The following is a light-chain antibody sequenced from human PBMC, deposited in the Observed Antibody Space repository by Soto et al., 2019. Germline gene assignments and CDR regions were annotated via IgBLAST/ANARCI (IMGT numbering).Light chain of an antibody. J-gene: IGLJ3*02. Sequence: QSVLTQPPSVSAAPRQKVTISCSGSSSNIGNNYVSWYQQLPGTAPKLLIYDNDQRPSGIPDRFSGSKSGTSATLGITGLQTGDEADYYCGTWDSSLSAWVFGVGTKLTVL. CDR3: GTWDSSLSAWV. V-gene: IGLV1-51*01. CDR2: DND. CDR1: SSNIGNNY.